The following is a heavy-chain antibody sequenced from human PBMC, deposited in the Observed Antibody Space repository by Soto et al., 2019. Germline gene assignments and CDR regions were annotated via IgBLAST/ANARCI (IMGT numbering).Heavy chain of an antibody. V-gene: IGHV3-74*01. CDR1: GFTFNTHW. Sequence: HPXVSLRLSGTASGFTFNTHWMLWVRQAPGKGLVWVSRIYFDGITTNYADSVKGRLTVSRDNAKNTVYLHVNTLRDEDTAVYYCARGGAMGVDYWGQGTLVTVSS. J-gene: IGHJ4*02. CDR3: ARGGAMGVDY. D-gene: IGHD1-26*01. CDR2: IYFDGITT.